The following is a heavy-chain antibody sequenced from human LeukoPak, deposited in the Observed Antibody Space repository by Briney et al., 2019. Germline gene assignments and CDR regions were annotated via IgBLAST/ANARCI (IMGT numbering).Heavy chain of an antibody. CDR2: IYTSGST. V-gene: IGHV4-4*09. CDR3: ARHARGLWFANYYYYMDV. CDR1: GGSISSYY. D-gene: IGHD5-18*01. J-gene: IGHJ6*03. Sequence: PSETLSLTCTVSGGSISSYYWSWIRQPPGKGLEWIGYIYTSGSTDYNPSLKSRVTISVDTSKNQFSLKLSSVTAADTAVYYCARHARGLWFANYYYYMDVWGKGTTVTVSS.